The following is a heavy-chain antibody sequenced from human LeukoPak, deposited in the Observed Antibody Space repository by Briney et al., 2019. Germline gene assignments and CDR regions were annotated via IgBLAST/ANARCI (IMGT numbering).Heavy chain of an antibody. D-gene: IGHD1-20*01. Sequence: GASVKVSCXASGGTFSSYAISWVRQAPGQGLEWMGGIIPIFGTANYAQKFQGRVTITTDESTSTAYMELSSLRSEDTAVYYCARTRFNWNDLTLDYWGQGTLVTVSS. V-gene: IGHV1-69*05. CDR3: ARTRFNWNDLTLDY. CDR2: IIPIFGTA. CDR1: GGTFSSYA. J-gene: IGHJ4*02.